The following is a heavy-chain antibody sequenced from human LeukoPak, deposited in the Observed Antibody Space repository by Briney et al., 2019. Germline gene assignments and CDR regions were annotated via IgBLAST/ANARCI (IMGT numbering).Heavy chain of an antibody. V-gene: IGHV3-23*01. CDR1: GFTFSNYA. J-gene: IGHJ4*02. CDR2: ISNSGSNP. Sequence: GGSLRLSCAASGFTFSNYAMSWVRQAPGKGLEWVSTISNSGSNPYYADSVKGRFTISRDNSKNTLYLQMNSLKAEDTAIYYCAKCLRGVTTGPHYWGQGTLVTVSS. CDR3: AKCLRGVTTGPHY. D-gene: IGHD4-17*01.